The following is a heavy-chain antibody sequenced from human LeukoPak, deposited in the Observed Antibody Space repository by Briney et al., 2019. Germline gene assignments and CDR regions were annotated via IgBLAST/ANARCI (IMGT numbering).Heavy chain of an antibody. J-gene: IGHJ1*01. CDR1: GFTFSNAW. D-gene: IGHD3-22*01. V-gene: IGHV3-15*01. Sequence: GGSLRLSCAASGFTFSNAWMSWVRQAPGKGLEWVGRIKSKTDGGTTGYAAPVKGRFTISRDDSKNTLYLQMNSLKTEDTAVYYCTTVRADYDSSGYEEYFQHWGQGTLVTVSS. CDR3: TTVRADYDSSGYEEYFQH. CDR2: IKSKTDGGTT.